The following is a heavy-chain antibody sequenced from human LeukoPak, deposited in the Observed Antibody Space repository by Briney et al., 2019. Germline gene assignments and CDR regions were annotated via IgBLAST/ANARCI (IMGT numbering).Heavy chain of an antibody. CDR2: IYPGDSDT. Sequence: GESLKISCKGSGYSFTSYWIGWVRQKPGKGLEWLGFIYPGDSDTRYSPSFQGQVTISVDKSISTAYLQWSGLKASDSAMYYCARGYCISTSCPGFFDYWGQGSLVTVSS. D-gene: IGHD2-2*01. J-gene: IGHJ4*02. V-gene: IGHV5-51*01. CDR1: GYSFTSYW. CDR3: ARGYCISTSCPGFFDY.